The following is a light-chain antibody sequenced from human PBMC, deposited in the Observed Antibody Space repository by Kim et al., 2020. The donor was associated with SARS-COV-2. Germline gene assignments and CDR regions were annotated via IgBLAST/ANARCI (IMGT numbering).Light chain of an antibody. Sequence: IVMTQSPATLSVSPGERATLSCRATESISDNLAWYQQKPGQAPRLLIYGASTRATGIPARFRGSGSGTEFTLIITTLQSEDFAMYYCQQYKIWRPLTFGGGTKVDIK. J-gene: IGKJ4*01. V-gene: IGKV3D-15*01. CDR3: QQYKIWRPLT. CDR1: ESISDN. CDR2: GAS.